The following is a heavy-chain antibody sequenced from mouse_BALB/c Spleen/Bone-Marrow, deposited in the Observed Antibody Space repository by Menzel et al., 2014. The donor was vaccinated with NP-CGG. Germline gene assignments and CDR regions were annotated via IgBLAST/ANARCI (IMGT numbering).Heavy chain of an antibody. CDR3: ARGDY. V-gene: IGHV5-17*02. J-gene: IGHJ2*01. CDR2: ISSGSSSI. Sequence: EVKLVESGGGLVQPGGSRKLSCAASGFTFSRFGMHWVRQAPEKGLEWVAYISSGSSSIYYSDTVRGRLTISRDNPMDTLFLQMTSLRSEDTAMYYCARGDYWGQGTILTVSS. CDR1: GFTFSRFG.